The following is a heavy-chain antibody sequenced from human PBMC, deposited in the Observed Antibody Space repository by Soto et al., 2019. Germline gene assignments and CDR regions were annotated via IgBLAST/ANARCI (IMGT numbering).Heavy chain of an antibody. D-gene: IGHD3-10*01. J-gene: IGHJ4*02. CDR2: ISGGAGDT. V-gene: IGHV3-23*01. CDR3: AKGSRITMVRGVNDY. CDR1: GFTFSNYA. Sequence: AGGSLRFSCAASGFTFSNYAMNWVRQAPGKGLEWVSAISGGAGDTYYADSVKGRFIVSRDNSKNTLYLQMKSLRAEDTAVYYCAKGSRITMVRGVNDYWGRGTLVTVSS.